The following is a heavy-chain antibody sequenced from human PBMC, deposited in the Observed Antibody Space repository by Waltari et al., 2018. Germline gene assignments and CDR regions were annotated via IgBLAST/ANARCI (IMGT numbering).Heavy chain of an antibody. D-gene: IGHD3-22*01. V-gene: IGHV3-23*01. CDR1: GFTFSSYA. CDR2: ISGSGGST. Sequence: EVQLLESGGGWVQPGGSLRLSCAPSGFTFSSYAMRWVRQAPGRGLEWVSAISGSGGSTYYADSVKGRFTISRDNSKNTLYLQMNSLRAEDTAVYYCAKDRITMIVVVITTPDYWGQGTLVTVSS. CDR3: AKDRITMIVVVITTPDY. J-gene: IGHJ4*02.